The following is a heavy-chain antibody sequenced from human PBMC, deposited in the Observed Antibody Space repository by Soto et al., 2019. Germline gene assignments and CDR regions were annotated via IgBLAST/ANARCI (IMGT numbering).Heavy chain of an antibody. CDR2: IIPIFGTA. V-gene: IGHV1-69*01. J-gene: IGHJ6*02. Sequence: QVQLVQSGAEVKKPGSSVKVSCKASGGTFSSYAISWVRQAPGQGLEWMGGIIPIFGTANYAQKFQGRVTITADESTSTAYMELSRLRSDDTAVYYCARGSAAGTKYYYYYGMDVWGQGTTVTVSS. D-gene: IGHD6-13*01. CDR1: GGTFSSYA. CDR3: ARGSAAGTKYYYYYGMDV.